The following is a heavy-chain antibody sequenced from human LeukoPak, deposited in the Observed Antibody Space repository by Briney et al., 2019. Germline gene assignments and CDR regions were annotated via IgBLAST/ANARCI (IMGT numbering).Heavy chain of an antibody. D-gene: IGHD1-26*01. CDR3: AKDHSYSGRAFEY. J-gene: IGHJ4*02. CDR2: MSSDGINT. V-gene: IGHV3-30*18. Sequence: PGTSLRLSCATSGFTFRTTGVHWVRQGPGKGLEWVALMSSDGINTYYADSVKGRFTVSRDSSRDTLYLQMNSVRPDDTAVYYCAKDHSYSGRAFEYWGRGTLVTVSS. CDR1: GFTFRTTG.